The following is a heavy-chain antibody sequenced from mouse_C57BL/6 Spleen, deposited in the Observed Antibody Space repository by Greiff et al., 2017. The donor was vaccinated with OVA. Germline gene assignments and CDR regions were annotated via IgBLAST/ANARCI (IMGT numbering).Heavy chain of an antibody. V-gene: IGHV1-62-2*01. Sequence: VQLQQSGAELVKPGASVKLSCKASGYTFTEYTIHWVKQRSGQGLEWIGWFYPGSGSIKYNEKFKDKATLTADKSSSTVYMELSRLTSEDSAVYFCARHEDRNYGSSSAWFAYWGQGTLVTVSA. CDR2: FYPGSGSI. CDR3: ARHEDRNYGSSSAWFAY. CDR1: GYTFTEYT. D-gene: IGHD1-1*01. J-gene: IGHJ3*01.